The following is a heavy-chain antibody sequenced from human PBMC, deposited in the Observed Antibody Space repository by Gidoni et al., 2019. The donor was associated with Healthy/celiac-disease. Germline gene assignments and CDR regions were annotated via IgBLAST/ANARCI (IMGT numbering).Heavy chain of an antibody. CDR1: GFTFSSYG. Sequence: QVQLVESGGGVVQPGRSLRLSCAASGFTFSSYGMHWVRQAPGKGLEWVAVISYDGSNKYYADSVKGRFTISRDNSKNTLYLQMNSLRAEDTAVYYCAKESDYGSFDYWGQGTLVTVSS. CDR2: ISYDGSNK. J-gene: IGHJ4*02. D-gene: IGHD4-17*01. CDR3: AKESDYGSFDY. V-gene: IGHV3-30*18.